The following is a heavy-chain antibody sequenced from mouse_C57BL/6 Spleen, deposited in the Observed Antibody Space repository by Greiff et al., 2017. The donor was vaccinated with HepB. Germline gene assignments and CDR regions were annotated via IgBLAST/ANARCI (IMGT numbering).Heavy chain of an antibody. CDR2: ISSGGSYT. V-gene: IGHV5-6*01. CDR1: GFTFSSYG. CDR3: ARHELTGPFDY. J-gene: IGHJ2*01. D-gene: IGHD4-1*01. Sequence: EVKLQESGGDLVKPGGSLKLSCAASGFTFSSYGMSWVRQTPDKRLEWVATISSGGSYTYYPDSVKGRFTISRDNAKNTLYLQMSSLKSEDTAMYYCARHELTGPFDYWGQGTTLTVSS.